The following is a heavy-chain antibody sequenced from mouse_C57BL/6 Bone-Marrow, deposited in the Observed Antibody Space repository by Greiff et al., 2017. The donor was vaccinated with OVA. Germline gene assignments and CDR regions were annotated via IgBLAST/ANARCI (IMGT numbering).Heavy chain of an antibody. CDR2: IYPGSGST. Sequence: QVQLQQPGAELVKPGASVKLSCKASGYTFTSYWITWVKQRPGQGLEWIGDIYPGSGSTNYNEKFKSKATLTVDTSASTAYMQLSSLTSEDSAVYYCARSPYLYAMDYWGQGTSVTVSS. D-gene: IGHD5-5*01. J-gene: IGHJ4*01. V-gene: IGHV1-55*01. CDR1: GYTFTSYW. CDR3: ARSPYLYAMDY.